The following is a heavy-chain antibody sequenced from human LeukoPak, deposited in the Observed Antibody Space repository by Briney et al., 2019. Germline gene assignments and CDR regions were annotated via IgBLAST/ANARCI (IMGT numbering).Heavy chain of an antibody. D-gene: IGHD2-2*01. V-gene: IGHV1-18*01. CDR3: ARATSVVVPAADHYYYGMDV. Sequence: ASVKVSCKASGYTFTSYGISWVRQAPGQGLEWMGWISAYNGNTNYAQKLQGRVTMTTDTSTSTAYMELRSLRSDDTAVYYCARATSVVVPAADHYYYGMDVWGQGTTVTVSS. CDR2: ISAYNGNT. J-gene: IGHJ6*02. CDR1: GYTFTSYG.